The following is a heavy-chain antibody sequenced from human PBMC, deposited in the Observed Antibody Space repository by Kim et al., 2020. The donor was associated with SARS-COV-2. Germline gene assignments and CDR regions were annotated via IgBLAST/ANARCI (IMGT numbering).Heavy chain of an antibody. Sequence: DSVKGRFSIFRDNSKNTLYLQMNSLRAEDTAVYYCATDGDYYGSGSYFDYWGQGTLVTVSS. D-gene: IGHD3-10*01. J-gene: IGHJ4*02. CDR3: ATDGDYYGSGSYFDY. V-gene: IGHV3-30*04.